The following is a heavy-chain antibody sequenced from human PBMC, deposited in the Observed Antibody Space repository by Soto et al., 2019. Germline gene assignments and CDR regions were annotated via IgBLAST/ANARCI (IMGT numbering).Heavy chain of an antibody. Sequence: QVQLVQSGAEVKKPGASVKVSCKASGYTFTGYGIGWVLQAPGQGLEWMGWISGYNANTNYPQKLKGSITMTTDTSTSTAYMELRSLRSDDTAVYYCARGGYYYDSSGYYSDYWGQGTLVTVSS. J-gene: IGHJ4*02. CDR2: ISGYNANT. CDR1: GYTFTGYG. D-gene: IGHD3-22*01. V-gene: IGHV1-18*01. CDR3: ARGGYYYDSSGYYSDY.